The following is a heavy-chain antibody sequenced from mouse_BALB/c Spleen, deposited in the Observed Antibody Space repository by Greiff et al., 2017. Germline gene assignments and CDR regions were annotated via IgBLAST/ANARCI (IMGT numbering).Heavy chain of an antibody. D-gene: IGHD2-13*01. J-gene: IGHJ1*01. Sequence: DVMLVESGGGLVKPGGSLKLSCAASGFTFSSYAMSWVRQTPEKRLEWVASISSGGSTYYPDSVKGRFTISRDNARNILYLQMSSLKSEDTAMYYCARGHGDYVYWYFDVWGAGTTVTVSS. CDR1: GFTFSSYA. V-gene: IGHV5-6-5*01. CDR3: ARGHGDYVYWYFDV. CDR2: ISSGGST.